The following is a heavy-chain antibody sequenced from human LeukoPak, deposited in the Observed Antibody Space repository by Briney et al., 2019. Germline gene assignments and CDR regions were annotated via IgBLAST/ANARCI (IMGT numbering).Heavy chain of an antibody. D-gene: IGHD6-25*01. CDR2: IYNSGST. CDR1: GRSNSSYY. V-gene: IGHV4-59*07. Sequence: SDTVSLPCSVWGRSNSSYYWRWIRQPPGKGLEGIGYIYNSGSTNYNPSLKSRVTVSVDTSKNQFSLKLNPMTGADTAVYYCARSPSGYQYYYYYAMDVWGQGTTVTVSS. CDR3: ARSPSGYQYYYYYAMDV. J-gene: IGHJ6*02.